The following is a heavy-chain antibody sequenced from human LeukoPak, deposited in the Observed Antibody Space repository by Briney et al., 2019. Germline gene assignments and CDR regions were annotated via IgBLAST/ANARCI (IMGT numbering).Heavy chain of an antibody. J-gene: IGHJ4*02. CDR3: ARGRIGYSSVFDF. CDR1: ALTFSDYY. Sequence: GGSLRLSCAASALTFSDYYLSWIRQGPGKGLEWVSYISGGRSYTNYADSVKGRFTVSRDNAKNSLYLQMKSLTADDTAVYYCARGRIGYSSVFDFWGQGTLVTVSS. V-gene: IGHV3-11*05. D-gene: IGHD5-18*01. CDR2: ISGGRSYT.